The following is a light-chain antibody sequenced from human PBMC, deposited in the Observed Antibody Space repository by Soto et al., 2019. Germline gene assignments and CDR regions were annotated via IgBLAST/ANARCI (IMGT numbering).Light chain of an antibody. CDR3: KQYGRSVN. CDR2: GTS. Sequence: EIVLTHSPGTLSLSPLEIATLSFSASQSAGRTYLAWYQQKPGQAPRLLIHGTSNRATGIPDRFSGSGSGTDFTLTISRLEPEDFAVYYCKQYGRSVNFGGGTKVDIK. J-gene: IGKJ4*01. V-gene: IGKV3-20*01. CDR1: QSAGRTY.